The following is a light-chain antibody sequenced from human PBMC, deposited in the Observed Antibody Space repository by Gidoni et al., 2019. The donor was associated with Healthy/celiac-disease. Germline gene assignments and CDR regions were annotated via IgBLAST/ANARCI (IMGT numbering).Light chain of an antibody. CDR3: CSYAGSSTSLVV. Sequence: QSALTQPASVSGSPGQSIPISCTGTSSDVGSYNLVSWYQQHPGKAPKLMIYEGSKRPSGVSNRFSGSKSGNTASLTISGLQAEDEADYYCCSYAGSSTSLVVFGGGTKLTVL. V-gene: IGLV2-23*01. CDR2: EGS. J-gene: IGLJ2*01. CDR1: SSDVGSYNL.